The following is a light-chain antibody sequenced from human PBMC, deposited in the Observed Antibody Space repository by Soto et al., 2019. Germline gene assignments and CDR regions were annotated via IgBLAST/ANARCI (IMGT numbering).Light chain of an antibody. Sequence: EIVLTQSPGTLSLYPWERATLSCSASQSVSSSFLAWYQQKPGQAPRLLIYGASSRATGMPDRVSGSVSGTNYTFTISRLEPEDFAVYYCQQYGRSPYTFGQGPKLEIK. CDR3: QQYGRSPYT. CDR2: GAS. CDR1: QSVSSSF. V-gene: IGKV3-20*01. J-gene: IGKJ2*01.